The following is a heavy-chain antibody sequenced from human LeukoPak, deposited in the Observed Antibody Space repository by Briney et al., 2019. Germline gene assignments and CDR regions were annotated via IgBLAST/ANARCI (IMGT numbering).Heavy chain of an antibody. V-gene: IGHV3-30-3*01. CDR3: ARDRGQWLAQAYGMDV. D-gene: IGHD6-19*01. CDR1: GFTFSSYA. Sequence: GRSLRLSCAASGFTFSSYAMHWVRQAPGKGLECVAVISYDGSNKYYADSVKGRFTISRDNSKNTLYLQMNSLRAEDTAVYYCARDRGQWLAQAYGMDVWGQGTTVTVSS. J-gene: IGHJ6*02. CDR2: ISYDGSNK.